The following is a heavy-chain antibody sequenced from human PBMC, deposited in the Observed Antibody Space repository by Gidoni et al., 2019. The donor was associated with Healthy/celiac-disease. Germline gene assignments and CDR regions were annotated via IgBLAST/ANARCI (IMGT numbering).Heavy chain of an antibody. CDR2: INWNGGST. CDR3: AKTIGYCSSTSCPYYYYMDV. V-gene: IGHV3-20*04. J-gene: IGHJ6*03. D-gene: IGHD2-2*01. Sequence: EVQLVASGGGVVRPGGSLRLSCAASGFTFDDYGMSWARPAPGKGLEWVSGINWNGGSTGYADSGKGRFTSSRDNAKNSLYLQMNSLRAEDTALYYCAKTIGYCSSTSCPYYYYMDVWGKGTTVTVSS. CDR1: GFTFDDYG.